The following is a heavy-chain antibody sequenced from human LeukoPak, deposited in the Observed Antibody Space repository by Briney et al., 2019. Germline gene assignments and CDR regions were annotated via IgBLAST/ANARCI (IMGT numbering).Heavy chain of an antibody. J-gene: IGHJ3*02. CDR3: ARWGFLRFLEWLYAFDI. Sequence: GGSLRLSCAASGFTFSSYSMNWVRQAPGKGLEWVSSTSSSSSYIYYADSVKGRFTISRDNAKNSLYLQMNSLRAEDTAVYYCARWGFLRFLEWLYAFDIWGQGTMVTVSS. CDR1: GFTFSSYS. CDR2: TSSSSSYI. D-gene: IGHD3-3*01. V-gene: IGHV3-21*01.